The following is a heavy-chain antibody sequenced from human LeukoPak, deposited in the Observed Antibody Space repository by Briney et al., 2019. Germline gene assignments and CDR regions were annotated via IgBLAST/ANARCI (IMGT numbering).Heavy chain of an antibody. Sequence: GGSLRLSCAASGFTFSSYGMHWVRQAPGKGLEWVSRFNSDGSSTTYADSVKGRFTISRDNAKNTLYLQMNSLRAEDTAVYYCARVPSTQWLVYYFDYWGQGTLVTVSS. CDR2: FNSDGSST. CDR3: ARVPSTQWLVYYFDY. D-gene: IGHD6-19*01. J-gene: IGHJ4*02. V-gene: IGHV3-74*01. CDR1: GFTFSSYG.